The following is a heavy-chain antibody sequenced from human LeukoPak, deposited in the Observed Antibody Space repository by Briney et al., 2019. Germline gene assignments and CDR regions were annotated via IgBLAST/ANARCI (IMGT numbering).Heavy chain of an antibody. V-gene: IGHV3-11*04. Sequence: GGSLRLSCAASGFTFSDYYMSWIRQAPGKGLEWVSYISSSGSTIYYADSVKGRFTISRDNSKNTLYLQMNSLRAEDTAVYYCAKAAPGIAVAVPDYWGQGTLVTVSS. D-gene: IGHD6-19*01. J-gene: IGHJ4*02. CDR2: ISSSGSTI. CDR1: GFTFSDYY. CDR3: AKAAPGIAVAVPDY.